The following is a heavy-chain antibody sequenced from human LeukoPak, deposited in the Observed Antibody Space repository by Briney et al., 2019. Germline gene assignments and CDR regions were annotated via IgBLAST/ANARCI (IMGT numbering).Heavy chain of an antibody. Sequence: ASVKVSCKAFGYTFTSYGFSWVRQAPGQGLEWMGWISVYNGNTNYAQKVQGRVIMTRDTSTSTAYMELRSLRSDDTAVYYCTRDIPTPYCSSTSCYGLNAFDIWGQGTMVTVSS. D-gene: IGHD2-2*01. CDR1: GYTFTSYG. CDR3: TRDIPTPYCSSTSCYGLNAFDI. CDR2: ISVYNGNT. V-gene: IGHV1-18*01. J-gene: IGHJ3*02.